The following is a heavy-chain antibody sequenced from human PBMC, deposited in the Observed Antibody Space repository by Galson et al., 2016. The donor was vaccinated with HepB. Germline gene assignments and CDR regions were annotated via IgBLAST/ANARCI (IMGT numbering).Heavy chain of an antibody. CDR1: GRSISSSSYD. D-gene: IGHD6-25*01. Sequence: ETLSLTCTVSGRSISSSSYDWGWIRQPPGKGLEWIGSMYYSGNTYYNPSLKSRVTLSVDTTKNQFSLKLSSVTAADTAVYYCARRPRGSSGRWFDSWGQGTLVTVSS. CDR2: MYYSGNT. J-gene: IGHJ5*01. V-gene: IGHV4-39*01. CDR3: ARRPRGSSGRWFDS.